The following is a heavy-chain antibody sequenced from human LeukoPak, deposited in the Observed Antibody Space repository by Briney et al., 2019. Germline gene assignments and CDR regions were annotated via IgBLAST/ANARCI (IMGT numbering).Heavy chain of an antibody. D-gene: IGHD3-22*01. Sequence: GGSLRLSCAASGFAFSNYALHWVRQAPGQGLEWVAVISNDGTNKYYADSVKGRFTISRDNSKKMLYLQMNNLRAEDTALYYCARSPSYYYDSSGYYFYWGQGTLVTVSS. CDR2: ISNDGTNK. CDR1: GFAFSNYA. J-gene: IGHJ4*02. V-gene: IGHV3-30-3*01. CDR3: ARSPSYYYDSSGYYFY.